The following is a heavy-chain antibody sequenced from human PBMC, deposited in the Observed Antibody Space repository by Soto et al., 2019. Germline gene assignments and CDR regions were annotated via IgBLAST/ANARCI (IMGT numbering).Heavy chain of an antibody. CDR2: ISYDGSNN. V-gene: IGHV3-30*03. Sequence: PGGSLRLSCAASGFSFSGYGMHWVRQAPGKGLEWVAFISYDGSNNYYEDSVKGRFTISRDNSKNTLYLQMSILRAEDTAVYYCATSGYYDKSGFDYWGQGTLVTVSS. CDR1: GFSFSGYG. CDR3: ATSGYYDKSGFDY. J-gene: IGHJ4*02. D-gene: IGHD3-22*01.